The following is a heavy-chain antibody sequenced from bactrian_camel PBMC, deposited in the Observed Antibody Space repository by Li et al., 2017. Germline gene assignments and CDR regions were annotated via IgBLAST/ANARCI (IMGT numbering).Heavy chain of an antibody. V-gene: IGHV3S53*01. Sequence: VQLVESGGGSVQPGGSLRLSCAASGYTDSVVCMGWFRQAPGKERTGVGVINSDGSTGYADSVKGRFTISKDNAKGTLYLQMSSLTPDDTAMYHCAADPSICNNYVIGHYLARGSSLYSWGQGTQVTVS. CDR2: INSDGST. J-gene: IGHJ6*01. D-gene: IGHD4*01. CDR1: GYTDSVVC. CDR3: AADPSICNNYVIGHYLARGSSLYS.